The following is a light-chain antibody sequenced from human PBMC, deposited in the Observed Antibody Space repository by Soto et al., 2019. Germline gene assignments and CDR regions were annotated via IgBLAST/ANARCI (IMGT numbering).Light chain of an antibody. V-gene: IGKV3-20*01. J-gene: IGKJ1*01. CDR2: GAS. CDR1: QSVSSSY. Sequence: EIVLTQSPGTLSLSPGERATLSCRASQSVSSSYLAWYQQKPGQAPRLLIYGASSRATDIPDRFSGSGSGTDFTLIISRLEPEDFAVYYCQQYGSSPRTFDQGTKVEIK. CDR3: QQYGSSPRT.